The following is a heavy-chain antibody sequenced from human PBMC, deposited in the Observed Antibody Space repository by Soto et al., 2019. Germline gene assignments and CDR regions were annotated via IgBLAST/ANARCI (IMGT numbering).Heavy chain of an antibody. Sequence: GASVKVSCKASGYTFTGCYMHWVRQAPGQGLEWMGWINPNSGGTNYAQKFQGWVTMTRDTSISTAYMELSRLRPDDTAVYYCARSPSNYCSGGSCYPFDYWGQGTLVTVSS. CDR1: GYTFTGCY. J-gene: IGHJ4*02. D-gene: IGHD2-15*01. CDR2: INPNSGGT. V-gene: IGHV1-2*04. CDR3: ARSPSNYCSGGSCYPFDY.